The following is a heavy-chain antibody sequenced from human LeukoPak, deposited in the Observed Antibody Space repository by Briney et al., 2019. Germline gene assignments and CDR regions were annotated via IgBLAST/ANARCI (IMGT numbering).Heavy chain of an antibody. D-gene: IGHD3-3*01. J-gene: IGHJ4*02. V-gene: IGHV4-61*02. CDR1: GGSISSGSYY. Sequence: SQTLSLTCTVSGGSISSGSYYWSWIRQPAGKGLESIGRIYTSGSTNYNPSLKSRVTISVDTSKNQFSLKLSSVTAADTAVYYCAGAPRVVLDFDYWGQGTLVTVSS. CDR2: IYTSGST. CDR3: AGAPRVVLDFDY.